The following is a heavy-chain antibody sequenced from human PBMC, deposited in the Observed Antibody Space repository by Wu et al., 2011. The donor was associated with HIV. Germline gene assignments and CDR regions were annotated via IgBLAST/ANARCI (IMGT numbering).Heavy chain of an antibody. Sequence: QVQLLQSGAEVKKPGSSVKVSCKASGGTFGSYTINWVRQAPGQGLEWMGGIIPILGTVKYAQKFQGRVTITADKSTSTAYMELSSLRSEDTAIYYCARDLGGDEDYWGQGTLVTVSS. CDR3: ARDLGGDEDY. D-gene: IGHD2-21*01. J-gene: IGHJ4*02. CDR2: IIPILGTV. V-gene: IGHV1-69*08. CDR1: GGTFGSYT.